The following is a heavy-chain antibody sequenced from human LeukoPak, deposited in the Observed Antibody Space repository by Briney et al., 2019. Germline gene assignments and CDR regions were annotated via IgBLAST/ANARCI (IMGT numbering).Heavy chain of an antibody. CDR1: GFTFSSYA. D-gene: IGHD3-3*01. Sequence: GGSLRLSCAASGFTFSSYAMSWVRQAPGKGLEWVSAISGSGGSTYYADSVKGRFTISRDNSKNTLYLQMNSLRAEDTAVYYCAKDSGSYDFWSGYPYYYYYGMDVWGQGTTVTVSS. CDR3: AKDSGSYDFWSGYPYYYYYGMDV. CDR2: ISGSGGST. V-gene: IGHV3-23*01. J-gene: IGHJ6*02.